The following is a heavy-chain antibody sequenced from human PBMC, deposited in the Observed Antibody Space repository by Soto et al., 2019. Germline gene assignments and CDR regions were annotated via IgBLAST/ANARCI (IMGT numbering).Heavy chain of an antibody. D-gene: IGHD3-3*01. V-gene: IGHV3-23*01. J-gene: IGHJ6*03. CDR3: ARVRVHYDFWSGYKQYYYYMDV. Sequence: GGSLRLSCAASGFTFSSYAMSWVRQAPGKGLEWVSAISGSGGSTYYADSVKGRFTISRDNSKNTLYLQMNSLRAEDTAVYYCARVRVHYDFWSGYKQYYYYMDVWGKGTTVTVSS. CDR2: ISGSGGST. CDR1: GFTFSSYA.